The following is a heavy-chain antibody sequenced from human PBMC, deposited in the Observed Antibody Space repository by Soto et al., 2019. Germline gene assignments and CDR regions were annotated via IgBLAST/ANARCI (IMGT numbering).Heavy chain of an antibody. D-gene: IGHD5-18*01. V-gene: IGHV3-30*03. J-gene: IGHJ4*02. CDR3: VSDRGYGHASVPYS. CDR1: GFTFTSYG. CDR2: ISYDGGLQ. Sequence: QAHLVESGGGVVQPGRSLRLSCAASGFTFTSYGMHWVRQAPGTRLEWVAVISYDGGLQHYADSVKGRFTISRDNSKHMVILQMNSLRDEDTAVYYCVSDRGYGHASVPYSWGQGPLVSVSS.